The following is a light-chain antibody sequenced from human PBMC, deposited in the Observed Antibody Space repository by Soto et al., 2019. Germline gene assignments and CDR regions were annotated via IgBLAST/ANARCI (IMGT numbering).Light chain of an antibody. CDR3: QQYEDSPVT. CDR2: DAS. J-gene: IGKJ1*01. CDR1: QSVSSY. Sequence: EIVMTQSPGTLSLSPGXRATLSCRASQSVSSYLAWYQQKPGQAPRLLISDASDRATGIPDRFSGSGSGTDFTLTISRLVPEDFAVYYCQQYEDSPVTFGQGTKEDIK. V-gene: IGKV3-20*01.